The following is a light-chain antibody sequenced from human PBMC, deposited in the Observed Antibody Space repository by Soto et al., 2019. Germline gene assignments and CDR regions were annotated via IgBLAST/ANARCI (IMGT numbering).Light chain of an antibody. CDR2: VGTGGIVG. Sequence: VLTQPPSASASLGASVTLTCTLSSGYSNYKVDWYQQRPGKGPRFVMRVGTGGIVGSKGDGIPDRFSVLGSGLNRYLTIKNIQEEDESDYHCGADHGSGSNFVYVFGTGTKVT. CDR1: SGYSNYK. J-gene: IGLJ1*01. CDR3: GADHGSGSNFVYV. V-gene: IGLV9-49*01.